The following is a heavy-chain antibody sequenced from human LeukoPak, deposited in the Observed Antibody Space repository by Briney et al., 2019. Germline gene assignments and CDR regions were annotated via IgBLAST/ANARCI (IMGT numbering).Heavy chain of an antibody. D-gene: IGHD3-10*01. Sequence: GASVKVSFKASGYTFTSYGISWVRQAPGQGLEWMGWISAYNGNTNNAQKLQGRVTMTTDTYTSTAYMEMRRRREDDTAVYYCARAKRFRYYYGSGSYSLFDYWGQGTLVTVSS. CDR1: GYTFTSYG. V-gene: IGHV1-18*01. J-gene: IGHJ4*02. CDR3: ARAKRFRYYYGSGSYSLFDY. CDR2: ISAYNGNT.